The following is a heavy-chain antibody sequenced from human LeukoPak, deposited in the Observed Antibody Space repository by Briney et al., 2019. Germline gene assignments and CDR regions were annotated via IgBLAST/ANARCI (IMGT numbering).Heavy chain of an antibody. V-gene: IGHV3-53*05. J-gene: IGHJ4*02. CDR1: GFTVNDKY. CDR2: IYRGGTT. Sequence: GGSLRLSCAASGFTVNDKYMSWVRQAPGKGLEWVSVIYRGGTTYYADSVKGRFTISRDSSKNTLYLQMNSLRSEDTAVYYCARGHDVYSSGWYKFDYWGQGTLVTVSS. CDR3: ARGHDVYSSGWYKFDY. D-gene: IGHD6-19*01.